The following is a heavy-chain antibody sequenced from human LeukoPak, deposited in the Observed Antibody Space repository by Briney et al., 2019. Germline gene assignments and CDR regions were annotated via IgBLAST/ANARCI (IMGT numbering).Heavy chain of an antibody. CDR2: ISSSSSYI. CDR3: ATIQLWSNYYYYMDV. J-gene: IGHJ6*03. CDR1: GFTVSRNY. Sequence: GGSLRLSCAASGFTVSRNYMSWVRQAPGKGLEWVSSISSSSSYIYYADSVKGRFTISRDNAKNSLYLQMNSLRAEDTAVYYCATIQLWSNYYYYMDVWGKGTTVTVSS. V-gene: IGHV3-21*01. D-gene: IGHD5-18*01.